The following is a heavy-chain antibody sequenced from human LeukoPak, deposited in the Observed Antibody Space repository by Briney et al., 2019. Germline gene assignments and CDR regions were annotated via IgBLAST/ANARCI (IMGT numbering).Heavy chain of an antibody. CDR1: GGSISSGGYY. Sequence: SETLSLTCAVSGGSISSGGYYWSWIRQPAGKGLEWIGRIYTSGSTNYNPSLKSRVTMSVDTSKNQFSLKLSSVTAADTAVYYCARVLGRAVAGTGTLAFDIWGQGTMVTVSS. CDR3: ARVLGRAVAGTGTLAFDI. CDR2: IYTSGST. J-gene: IGHJ3*02. V-gene: IGHV4-61*02. D-gene: IGHD6-19*01.